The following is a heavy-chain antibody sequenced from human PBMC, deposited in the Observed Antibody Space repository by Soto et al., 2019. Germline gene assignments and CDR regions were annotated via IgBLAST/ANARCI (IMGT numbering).Heavy chain of an antibody. CDR2: ISAYNGNT. V-gene: IGHV1-18*01. Sequence: ASVKVSCKASWGTFRSYAISWVRQAPGQGLEWMGWISAYNGNTNYAQKLQGRVTMTTDTSTSTAYMELRSLRSDDTAVYYCARDQQGIAAAGSSFDYWGQGTLVTVSS. D-gene: IGHD6-13*01. J-gene: IGHJ4*02. CDR3: ARDQQGIAAAGSSFDY. CDR1: WGTFRSYA.